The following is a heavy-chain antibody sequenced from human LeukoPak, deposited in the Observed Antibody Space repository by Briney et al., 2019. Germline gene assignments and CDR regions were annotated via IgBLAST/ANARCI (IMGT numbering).Heavy chain of an antibody. CDR1: GFTFSSYA. Sequence: GGSPRLSCAASGFTFSSYAMSWVRQAPGKGLEWVSAISGSGGSTYYADSVKGRFTISRDNSKNTLYLQMNSLRAEDTAVYYCAKGSSLFGEGGYFDYWGQGTLVTVSS. CDR2: ISGSGGST. D-gene: IGHD3-3*02. J-gene: IGHJ4*02. V-gene: IGHV3-23*01. CDR3: AKGSSLFGEGGYFDY.